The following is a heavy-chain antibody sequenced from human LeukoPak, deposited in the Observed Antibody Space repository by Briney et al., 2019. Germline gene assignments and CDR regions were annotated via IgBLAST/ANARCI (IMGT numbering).Heavy chain of an antibody. CDR1: GFTFSSYE. J-gene: IGHJ6*02. CDR3: ARVLYCTNGVCYMEYYYYYGMDV. D-gene: IGHD2-8*01. V-gene: IGHV3-48*03. CDR2: ISSSGSTI. Sequence: PGGSLRLSCAASGFTFSSYEMNWVRQAPGKGLYSVSYISSSGSTIYYADSVKGRFTISRDNAKNSLYLQMNSLRAEDTAVYYCARVLYCTNGVCYMEYYYYYGMDVWGQGTTVTVSS.